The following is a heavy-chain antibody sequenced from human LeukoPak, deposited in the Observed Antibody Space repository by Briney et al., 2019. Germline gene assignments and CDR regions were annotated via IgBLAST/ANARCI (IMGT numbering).Heavy chain of an antibody. Sequence: PSETLSLTCTVSGGSISSGIYYWAWIRQPPGKGLEWIGSIYYSGSTYYNPSLKSRVTISVDTSKNQFSLKLSSVTAADTAVYYCARPTYGYSRFDYWGQGTLVTVSS. D-gene: IGHD5-18*01. CDR3: ARPTYGYSRFDY. V-gene: IGHV4-39*01. J-gene: IGHJ4*02. CDR1: GGSISSGIYY. CDR2: IYYSGST.